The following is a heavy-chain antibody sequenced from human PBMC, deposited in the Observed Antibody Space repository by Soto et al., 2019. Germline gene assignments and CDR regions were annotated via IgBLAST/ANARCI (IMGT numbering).Heavy chain of an antibody. J-gene: IGHJ4*02. D-gene: IGHD3-16*02. CDR3: ARERSDYVWGSYLWYFDY. CDR1: GGSFSGYY. V-gene: IGHV4-34*01. Sequence: SETLSLTCAVYGGSFSGYYWSWIRQPPGKGLEWIGEINHSGSTNYNPSLKSRVTISVDTSKNQFSLKLSSVTAADTAVYYCARERSDYVWGSYLWYFDYWGQGTLVTVSS. CDR2: INHSGST.